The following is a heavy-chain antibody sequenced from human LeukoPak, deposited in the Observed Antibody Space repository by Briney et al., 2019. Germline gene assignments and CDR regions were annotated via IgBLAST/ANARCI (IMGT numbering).Heavy chain of an antibody. V-gene: IGHV3-30*02. CDR1: GFTFSSYG. J-gene: IGHJ5*02. CDR3: ANLLWRNYYFCSGYNCFDP. D-gene: IGHD3-3*01. Sequence: GESLRLSCAAPGFTFSSYGMHWVRQAPGKGLEWVAFIRYDGSNKYYADSVKGRFTISRDNSKNTLYLQMNSLRAEDTAVYYCANLLWRNYYFCSGYNCFDPRGQGTLLTVSS. CDR2: IRYDGSNK.